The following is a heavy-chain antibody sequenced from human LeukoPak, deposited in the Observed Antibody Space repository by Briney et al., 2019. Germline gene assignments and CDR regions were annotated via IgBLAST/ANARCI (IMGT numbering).Heavy chain of an antibody. Sequence: GRSLRLSCAASGFTFDDYAMHWVRQAPGKGLEWVSGISWNSGSIGYADSVKGRFTISRDNSKNTLYLQMNSLRAEDTAVYYCAKEEYSSSSGGGYFDYWGQGTLVTVSS. J-gene: IGHJ4*02. CDR3: AKEEYSSSSGGGYFDY. CDR1: GFTFDDYA. V-gene: IGHV3-9*01. CDR2: ISWNSGSI. D-gene: IGHD6-6*01.